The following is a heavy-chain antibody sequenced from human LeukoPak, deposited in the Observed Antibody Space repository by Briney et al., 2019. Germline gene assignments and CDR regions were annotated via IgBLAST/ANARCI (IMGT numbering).Heavy chain of an antibody. CDR2: INHSGST. CDR1: SGSFSGYY. CDR3: ARASYSYDINGWVPFDY. V-gene: IGHV4-34*01. D-gene: IGHD3-22*01. Sequence: SETLSLTCAVYSGSFSGYYWSWIRQPPGKGLEWIGEINHSGSTNYNPSLKSRVTISVDMSKNQFSLRLSSVTAADTAVYYCARASYSYDINGWVPFDYWGQGTLVTVSS. J-gene: IGHJ4*02.